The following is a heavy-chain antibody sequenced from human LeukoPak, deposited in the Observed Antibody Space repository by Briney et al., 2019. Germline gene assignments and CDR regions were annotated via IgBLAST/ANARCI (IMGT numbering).Heavy chain of an antibody. CDR1: GFTFKSYV. CDR2: ISDSGVNA. V-gene: IGHV3-23*01. CDR3: AKPGESYSSSWYFDY. D-gene: IGHD6-13*01. Sequence: GGSLRLSCAASGFTFKSYVMSWVRQAPGEGLEWVSAISDSGVNAYYADSVRGRFTISRDNSKNILYLEMNSLRAEDTAVYYCAKPGESYSSSWYFDYWGQGTLVTVSS. J-gene: IGHJ4*02.